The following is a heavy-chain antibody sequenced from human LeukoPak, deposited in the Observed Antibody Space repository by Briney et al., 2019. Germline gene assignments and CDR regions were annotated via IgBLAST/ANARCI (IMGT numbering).Heavy chain of an antibody. CDR3: ARGRLTGYYVGAFDI. D-gene: IGHD3-9*01. V-gene: IGHV4-59*01. Sequence: SETLSLTCTVSGGSISSYYWSWIRQPPGKGLEWIGYIYYSGSTNYNPSLKSRVTISVDTSKNQFSLKLSSVTAADTAVYYCARGRLTGYYVGAFDIWGQGTMVTVSS. CDR2: IYYSGST. J-gene: IGHJ3*02. CDR1: GGSISSYY.